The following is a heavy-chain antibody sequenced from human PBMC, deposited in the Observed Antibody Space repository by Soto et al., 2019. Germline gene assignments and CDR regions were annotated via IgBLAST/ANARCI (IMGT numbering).Heavy chain of an antibody. V-gene: IGHV1-69*02. CDR3: ASDHTRGSLSGYFNDAFDI. Sequence: ASVKVSCKASGGTFSSYTINWVRQAPGQGLEWMGRIIPILGIAKYAQKLQGRVTITADKSTSTAYVELSSLRSEDTAVYYCASDHTRGSLSGYFNDAFDIWGQGTLVTVSS. CDR2: IIPILGIA. D-gene: IGHD3-9*01. J-gene: IGHJ3*02. CDR1: GGTFSSYT.